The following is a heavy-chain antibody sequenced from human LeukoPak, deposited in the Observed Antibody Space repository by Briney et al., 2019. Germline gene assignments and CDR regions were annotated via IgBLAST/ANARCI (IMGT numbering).Heavy chain of an antibody. CDR2: IYYSGST. D-gene: IGHD2-2*01. CDR3: ARHYRYCSSTSCPALFNWFDP. CDR1: GGSISSSSYY. J-gene: IGHJ5*02. Sequence: SETLSPTCTVSGGSISSSSYYWGWIRQPPGKGLEWIGSIYYSGSTYYNPSLKSRVTISVDTSKNQFSLKLSSVTAADTAVYYCARHYRYCSSTSCPALFNWFDPWGQGTLVTVSS. V-gene: IGHV4-39*01.